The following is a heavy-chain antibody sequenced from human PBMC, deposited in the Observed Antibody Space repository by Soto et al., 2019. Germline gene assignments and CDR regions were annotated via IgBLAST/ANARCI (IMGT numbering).Heavy chain of an antibody. J-gene: IGHJ6*02. CDR1: GYTFTSYY. CDR3: AKDRGRATAGEYYYYGMDV. CDR2: INPSGGGT. V-gene: IGHV1-46*01. D-gene: IGHD6-13*01. Sequence: ASVKVSCKASGYTFTSYYIHWVRQAPGQGLEWMGMINPSGGGTDYAQNFQGRVTMTRDPSTSTVYMELSSLRSDDTAVYYCAKDRGRATAGEYYYYGMDVWGQVNTVIVSS.